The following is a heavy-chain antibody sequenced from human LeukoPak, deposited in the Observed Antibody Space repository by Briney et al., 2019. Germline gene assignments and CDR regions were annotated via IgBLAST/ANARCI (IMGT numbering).Heavy chain of an antibody. Sequence: ASVKVSCKASGYTFTGYYIHWVRQAPGQGLEWLAWINPNSGGTSYAQKFQGRVTMTRDTSISTAYMELSRLRSDDTAIYYCAREWGEDTAMITAFWGQGTLVTVSS. J-gene: IGHJ4*02. D-gene: IGHD5-18*01. CDR1: GYTFTGYY. CDR3: AREWGEDTAMITAF. CDR2: INPNSGGT. V-gene: IGHV1-2*02.